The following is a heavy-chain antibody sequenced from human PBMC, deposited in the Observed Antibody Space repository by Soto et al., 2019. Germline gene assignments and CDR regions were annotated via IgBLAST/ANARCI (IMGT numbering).Heavy chain of an antibody. CDR3: ARGRGLYNSGRSQLDY. V-gene: IGHV1-69*13. CDR2: IIPRFGTR. CDR1: GYTFTGYY. D-gene: IGHD3-22*01. J-gene: IGHJ4*02. Sequence: SGKVSCKGSGYTFTGYYIHWLRQSPLQVLDWMGGIIPRFGTRNYSPTLHGRVTITADGSTNTAYMELSSLRSEDTAVYYCARGRGLYNSGRSQLDYWGQGTLVNVSS.